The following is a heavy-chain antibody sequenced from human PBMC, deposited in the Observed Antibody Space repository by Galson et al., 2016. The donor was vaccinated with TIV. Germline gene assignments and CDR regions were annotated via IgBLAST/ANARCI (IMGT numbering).Heavy chain of an antibody. J-gene: IGHJ4*02. V-gene: IGHV3-30*18. CDR3: AKAPRLYGDYFLHYFDY. Sequence: SLRLSCAASGFTFSDYGMHWVRQAPGKGLEWVAVISYDGSDQYYAGSVKGRFTISRDNSKNTLYLQMSSLRSDDTAMYYCAKAPRLYGDYFLHYFDYWGQGTLVTVSS. D-gene: IGHD4-17*01. CDR1: GFTFSDYG. CDR2: ISYDGSDQ.